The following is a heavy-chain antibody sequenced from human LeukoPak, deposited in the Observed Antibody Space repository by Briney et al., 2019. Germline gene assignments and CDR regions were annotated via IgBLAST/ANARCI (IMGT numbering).Heavy chain of an antibody. CDR2: INHSGST. J-gene: IGHJ5*02. CDR1: GGSFSGYY. D-gene: IGHD1-14*01. CDR3: ARGSGYKSRNWFDP. Sequence: PSETLSLTCAVYGGSFSGYYWSWIRQPPGKGLEWIGEINHSGSTNYNPSLKSRVTISVDTSKNQFSLKLSSVTAADTAVYYCARGSGYKSRNWFDPWGQGTLVTVSS. V-gene: IGHV4-34*01.